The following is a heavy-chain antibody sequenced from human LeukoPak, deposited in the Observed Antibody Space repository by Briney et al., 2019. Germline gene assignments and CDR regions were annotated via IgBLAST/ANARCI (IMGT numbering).Heavy chain of an antibody. V-gene: IGHV3-48*01. CDR2: ISSSSSTI. CDR3: ARDLWEPPSP. Sequence: PGGSLRLSCAASGFTFSSYSMNWVRQAPGKGLEWVSYISSSSSTIYYADSVKGRFTISRDNAKNSLYLQMNSLRAEDTAVYYCARDLWEPPSPGGQGTLVTVSS. CDR1: GFTFSSYS. D-gene: IGHD1-26*01. J-gene: IGHJ5*02.